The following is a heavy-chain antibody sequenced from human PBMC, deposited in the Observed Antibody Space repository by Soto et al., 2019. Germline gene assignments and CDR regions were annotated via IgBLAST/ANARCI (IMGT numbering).Heavy chain of an antibody. J-gene: IGHJ6*03. CDR1: GGALSSYY. Sequence: PSEALSLTCTVSGGALSSYYWSGIRPPPGKGLEWIGYIYYSGSTNYNPSLKSRVTISVDTSKNQFSLKLSSVTAADTAVYYCARGYYGSGISYYSYYYTDVWGKGTTVTVSS. CDR2: IYYSGST. CDR3: ARGYYGSGISYYSYYYTDV. V-gene: IGHV4-59*01. D-gene: IGHD3-10*01.